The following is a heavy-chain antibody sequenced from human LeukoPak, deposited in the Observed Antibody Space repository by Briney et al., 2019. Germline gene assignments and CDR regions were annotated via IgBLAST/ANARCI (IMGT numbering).Heavy chain of an antibody. CDR3: ARGIAGPGYYYYYYMDV. CDR2: IYYSGST. J-gene: IGHJ6*03. D-gene: IGHD6-13*01. V-gene: IGHV4-59*01. Sequence: SETLSLTCTVSGGSISSYYWSWIRQPPGKGLEWIGYIYYSGSTNYNPSLKSRVTISVDTSKNQFSLKLSSVTAADTAVYYCARGIAGPGYYYYYYMDVWGKGTTVTISS. CDR1: GGSISSYY.